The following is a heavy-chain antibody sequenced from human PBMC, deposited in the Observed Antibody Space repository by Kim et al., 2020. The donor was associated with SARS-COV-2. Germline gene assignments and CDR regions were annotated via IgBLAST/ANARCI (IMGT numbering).Heavy chain of an antibody. V-gene: IGHV3-33*01. D-gene: IGHD6-13*01. CDR3: AGLYSSSWYTYYFDY. Sequence: GGSLRLSCASSGFTFSSYGMHWVRQAPGKGPERVAVIWYDGSNKYYADPVKGRFTISRDNSKNTLHLQMNSLRAEDTAVYYCAGLYSSSWYTYYFDYWGQGTLVTVTS. J-gene: IGHJ4*02. CDR1: GFTFSSYG. CDR2: IWYDGSNK.